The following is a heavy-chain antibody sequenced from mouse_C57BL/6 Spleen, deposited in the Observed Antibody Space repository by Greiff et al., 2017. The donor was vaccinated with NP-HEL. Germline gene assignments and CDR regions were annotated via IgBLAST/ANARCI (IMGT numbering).Heavy chain of an antibody. Sequence: VQLKQSGAELVRPGASVKLSCTASGFNIKDDYMHWVKQRPEQGLEWIGWIDPENGDTEYASKFQGKATITADTSSNTAYLQLSSLTSEDTAVYYCTVIYYDYEMDYWGQGTSVTVSS. V-gene: IGHV14-4*01. J-gene: IGHJ4*01. CDR2: IDPENGDT. D-gene: IGHD2-4*01. CDR1: GFNIKDDY. CDR3: TVIYYDYEMDY.